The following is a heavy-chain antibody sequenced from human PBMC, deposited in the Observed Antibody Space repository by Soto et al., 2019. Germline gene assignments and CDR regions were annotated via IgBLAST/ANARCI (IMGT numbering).Heavy chain of an antibody. D-gene: IGHD2-15*01. V-gene: IGHV1-69*13. J-gene: IGHJ6*02. CDR3: ARGEGSIVVVVAFYGMDV. Sequence: SVKVSCKASGGTFGSYAISWVRQAPGQGLEWMGGIIPIFGTANYAQKFQGRVTITADESTSTAYMELSSLRSEDTAVYYCARGEGSIVVVVAFYGMDVWGQGTTVTVSS. CDR1: GGTFGSYA. CDR2: IIPIFGTA.